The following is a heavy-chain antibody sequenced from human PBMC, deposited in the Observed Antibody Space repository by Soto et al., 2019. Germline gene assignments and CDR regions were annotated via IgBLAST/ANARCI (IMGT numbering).Heavy chain of an antibody. V-gene: IGHV4-59*01. Sequence: SETLSLTCTVSGGSISSYYWSWIRQPPGKGLEWIGYIYYSGSTNYNPSLKSRVTISVDTSKNQFSLKLSSVTAADTAVYYCARDGIAGPFDYWGQGTLVTVSS. J-gene: IGHJ4*02. CDR3: ARDGIAGPFDY. D-gene: IGHD6-13*01. CDR1: GGSISSYY. CDR2: IYYSGST.